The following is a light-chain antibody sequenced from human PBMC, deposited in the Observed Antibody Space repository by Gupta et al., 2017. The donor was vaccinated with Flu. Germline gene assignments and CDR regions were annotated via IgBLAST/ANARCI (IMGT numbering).Light chain of an antibody. J-gene: IGKJ4*01. Sequence: EIVLTQSPGTLSLSPGERATLSCRASQSVSSSYLAWYQQKPGQAPRLLIYGASSRATGIPDRFSGSGSGTDFTLTSSRLEPEDFAVYYCQQYGSSHFGGGTKVEIK. CDR1: QSVSSSY. V-gene: IGKV3-20*01. CDR3: QQYGSSH. CDR2: GAS.